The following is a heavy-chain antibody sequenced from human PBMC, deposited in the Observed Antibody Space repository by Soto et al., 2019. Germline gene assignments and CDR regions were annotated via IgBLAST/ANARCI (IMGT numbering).Heavy chain of an antibody. D-gene: IGHD6-19*01. Sequence: GGSLRLSCAASGFTFSSYAMSWVRQAPGKGLEWVSAISGSGGSTYYADSVKGRFTISRDNSKNTLYLQMNSLRAEDTAVYYCAKDKNLKSRSLYYYYGMDVWGQGTTVTVSS. V-gene: IGHV3-23*01. J-gene: IGHJ6*02. CDR2: ISGSGGST. CDR1: GFTFSSYA. CDR3: AKDKNLKSRSLYYYYGMDV.